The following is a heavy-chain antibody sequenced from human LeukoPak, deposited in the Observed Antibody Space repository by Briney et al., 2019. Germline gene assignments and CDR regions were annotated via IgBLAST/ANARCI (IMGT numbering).Heavy chain of an antibody. Sequence: GGSLRLSCVASGFTFTSSDFNWIRQAPGKGLEWLPTITRSGSNLYYADSVKGRFTTSRDDAKDSVYLQMESLRVEDTAIYYCARNFDSWGQGTLVTVSS. J-gene: IGHJ4*02. CDR3: ARNFDS. V-gene: IGHV3-21*01. CDR1: GFTFTSSD. CDR2: ITRSGSNL.